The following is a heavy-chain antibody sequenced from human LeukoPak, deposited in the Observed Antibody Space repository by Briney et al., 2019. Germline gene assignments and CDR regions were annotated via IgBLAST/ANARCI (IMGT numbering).Heavy chain of an antibody. D-gene: IGHD6-19*01. CDR3: ARDTGIAVAGVDGMDV. Sequence: GASVKVSCKASGYTFTSYGISWVRQAPGQGLEWMGWISAYNGNTNYAQKLQGRVTMTTDTSTSTAYMELSRLRSDDTAVYYCARDTGIAVAGVDGMDVWGQGTTVTVSS. J-gene: IGHJ6*02. CDR2: ISAYNGNT. V-gene: IGHV1-18*01. CDR1: GYTFTSYG.